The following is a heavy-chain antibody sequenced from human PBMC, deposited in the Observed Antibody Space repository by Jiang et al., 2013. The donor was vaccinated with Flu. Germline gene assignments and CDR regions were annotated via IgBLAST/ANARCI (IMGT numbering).Heavy chain of an antibody. V-gene: IGHV4-31*03. Sequence: GSGLVKPSQTPVPHLHCLWWLHQQWWLLLELDPPAPREGPGVDWVHLLQWEHLLQPVLKSRVTISVGTSKNQFSLKLSSVTAADTAVYYCARYYDFWSGQQISYFDYWGQGTLVTVSS. CDR1: WLHQQWWLL. CDR3: ARYYDFWSGQQISYFDY. D-gene: IGHD3-3*01. J-gene: IGHJ4*02. CDR2: LLQWEH.